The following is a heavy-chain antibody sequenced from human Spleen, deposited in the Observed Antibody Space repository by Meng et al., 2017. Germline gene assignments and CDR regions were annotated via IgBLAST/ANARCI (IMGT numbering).Heavy chain of an antibody. D-gene: IGHD4-17*01. CDR2: ISSTSVII. V-gene: IGHV3-11*01. Sequence: GGSLRLSCAASGFTFSDYYMAWIRQAPGKGLEWLSYISSTSVIIHYADSVKGRFTISRDNDKDSLYLQMNSLSVEDTALYYCAKDAGDYGDYHYGMDVWGQGTTVTVSS. J-gene: IGHJ6*02. CDR1: GFTFSDYY. CDR3: AKDAGDYGDYHYGMDV.